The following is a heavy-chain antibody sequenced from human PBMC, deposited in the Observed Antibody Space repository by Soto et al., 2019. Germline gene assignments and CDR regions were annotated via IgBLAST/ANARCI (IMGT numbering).Heavy chain of an antibody. V-gene: IGHV1-18*01. CDR1: GYTFTSYG. CDR2: ISAYNGNT. CDR3: ASTTGTTSTLDH. J-gene: IGHJ4*02. Sequence: ASVKVSCKASGYTFTSYGISWLRQAPGQGLEWMGWISAYNGNTNYAQKLQGRVTMTTDTSTSTAYMELRSLRSDDTAVYYCASTTGTTSTLDHPGQGTLVTVSS. D-gene: IGHD1-1*01.